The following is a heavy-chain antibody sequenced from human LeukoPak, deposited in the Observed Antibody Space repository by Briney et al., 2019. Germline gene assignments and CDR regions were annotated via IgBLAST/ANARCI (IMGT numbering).Heavy chain of an antibody. CDR1: GGSISSSNYY. D-gene: IGHD5-18*01. J-gene: IGHJ4*02. Sequence: SETLSLTCTVSGGSISSSNYYWGWVRQPPGKGLEWIGSIYYSGSPYYNPSLKSRVTISVDTSKNRFSLKLSSVTAADTAVYYCRGYTSGYLGGDYWGQGALVTVSS. CDR3: RGYTSGYLGGDY. V-gene: IGHV4-39*01. CDR2: IYYSGSP.